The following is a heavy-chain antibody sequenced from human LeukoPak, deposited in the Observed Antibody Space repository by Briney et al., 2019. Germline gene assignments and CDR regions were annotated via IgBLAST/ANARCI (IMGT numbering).Heavy chain of an antibody. D-gene: IGHD2-2*01. CDR1: GCTFSSYS. Sequence: GGSLRLSCAASGCTFSSYSMNWARQAPGKGLEWVSYISSSSSTIYYADSVKGRFTISRDNAKNSLYLQMNSLRAEDTAVYYCARDPAGRDCSSTSCYGYFFDYWGQGTLVTVSS. J-gene: IGHJ4*02. V-gene: IGHV3-48*04. CDR2: ISSSSSTI. CDR3: ARDPAGRDCSSTSCYGYFFDY.